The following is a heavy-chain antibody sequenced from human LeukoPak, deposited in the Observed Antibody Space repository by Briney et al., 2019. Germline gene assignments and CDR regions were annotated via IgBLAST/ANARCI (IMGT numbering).Heavy chain of an antibody. Sequence: ETLSLTCTVSGGSISSFYWSWVRQAPGKGLEWVSVIYSGGSTYYADSVKGRFTISRDNAKNSLYLQMNSLRAEDTAVYYCAKSDSSGYYYSTYPRGDAFDIWGQGTMVTVSS. D-gene: IGHD3-22*01. CDR2: IYSGGST. V-gene: IGHV3-53*01. J-gene: IGHJ3*02. CDR1: GGSISSFY. CDR3: AKSDSSGYYYSTYPRGDAFDI.